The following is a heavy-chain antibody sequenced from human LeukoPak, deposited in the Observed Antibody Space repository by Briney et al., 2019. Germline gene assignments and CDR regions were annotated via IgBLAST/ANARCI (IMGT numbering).Heavy chain of an antibody. CDR2: ISGGGGNT. CDR1: GFTFSSYA. Sequence: GGSLRLSCAASGFTFSSYAMSWVRQAPGKGLEWVSAISGGGGNTYYAGFVKGRFTISRDKSKNTLYLQMNSLRAEDTAVYYCAKVGYCGGGDCYRSFDYWGQGILVTVSS. J-gene: IGHJ4*02. CDR3: AKVGYCGGGDCYRSFDY. D-gene: IGHD2-15*01. V-gene: IGHV3-23*01.